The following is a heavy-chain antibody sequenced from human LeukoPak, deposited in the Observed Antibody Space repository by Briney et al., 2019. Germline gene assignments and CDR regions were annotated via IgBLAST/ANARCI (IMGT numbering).Heavy chain of an antibody. Sequence: GGSLRLSCAASGFTFSSYGMHWVRQAPGKGLEWVAFIRYGGSNKYYADSVKGRFTISRDNSKNTLYLQMNSLRAEDTAVYYCANRGYDILTGYWNYYYYGMDVWGQGTTVTVSS. CDR2: IRYGGSNK. CDR3: ANRGYDILTGYWNYYYYGMDV. D-gene: IGHD3-9*01. V-gene: IGHV3-30*02. J-gene: IGHJ6*02. CDR1: GFTFSSYG.